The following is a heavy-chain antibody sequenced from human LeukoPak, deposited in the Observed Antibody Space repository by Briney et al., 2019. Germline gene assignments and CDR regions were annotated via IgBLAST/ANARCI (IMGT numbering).Heavy chain of an antibody. V-gene: IGHV3-23*01. CDR3: AKDQDYDSSGDFDY. D-gene: IGHD3-22*01. Sequence: GGSLRLSCAASGFTFSSYAMSWVRQAPGKGLEGVSAISGSGGSTYYADSVKGRFTISRDNSKNTLYLQMNSLRAEDTAVYYCAKDQDYDSSGDFDYWGQGTLVTVSS. CDR1: GFTFSSYA. J-gene: IGHJ4*02. CDR2: ISGSGGST.